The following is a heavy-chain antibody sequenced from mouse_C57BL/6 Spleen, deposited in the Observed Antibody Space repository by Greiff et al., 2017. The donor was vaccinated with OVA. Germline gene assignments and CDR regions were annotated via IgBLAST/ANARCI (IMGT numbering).Heavy chain of an antibody. CDR3: ARAHDGYYPYYYAMDY. CDR1: GYTFTDYY. D-gene: IGHD2-3*01. V-gene: IGHV1-76*01. J-gene: IGHJ4*01. CDR2: IYPGSGNT. Sequence: QVQLQQSGAELVRPGASVKLSCKASGYTFTDYYINWVKQRPGQGLEWIARIYPGSGNTYYNEKFKGKATLTAEKSSSTAYMQLSSLTSEDSAVYFCARAHDGYYPYYYAMDYWGQGTSVTVSS.